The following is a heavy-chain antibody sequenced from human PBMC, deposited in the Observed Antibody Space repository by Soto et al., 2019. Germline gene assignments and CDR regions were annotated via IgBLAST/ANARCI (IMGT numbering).Heavy chain of an antibody. V-gene: IGHV3-48*03. CDR3: ARDSTMVRGSHDY. Sequence: GGSLRFSCAASGFTFSSYEMNWVRQAPGKGLEWVSYISSSGSTIYYADSVKGRFTISRDNAKNSLYLQMNSLRAEDTAVYYCARDSTMVRGSHDYWGQGTLVTVSS. J-gene: IGHJ4*02. CDR1: GFTFSSYE. CDR2: ISSSGSTI. D-gene: IGHD3-10*01.